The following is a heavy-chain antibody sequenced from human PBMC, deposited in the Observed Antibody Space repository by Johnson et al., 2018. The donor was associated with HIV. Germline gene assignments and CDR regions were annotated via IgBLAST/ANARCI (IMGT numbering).Heavy chain of an antibody. Sequence: VQLLESGGGWVQPGGSLRLSCAASGFSFSDYAMSWVRQAPGKGLEWVSGISGGGGSTYYADSVKGRFTISRDNSKNTLYVQMNSLRAEDTAVYYCAKRLGYDSRGDQFDIWGQGTMVTVSS. V-gene: IGHV3-23*01. D-gene: IGHD3-22*01. CDR2: ISGGGGST. CDR1: GFSFSDYA. J-gene: IGHJ3*02. CDR3: AKRLGYDSRGDQFDI.